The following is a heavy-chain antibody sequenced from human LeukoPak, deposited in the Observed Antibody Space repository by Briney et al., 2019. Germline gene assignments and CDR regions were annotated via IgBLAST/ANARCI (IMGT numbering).Heavy chain of an antibody. D-gene: IGHD3-9*01. J-gene: IGHJ2*01. CDR2: MNPNSGNT. V-gene: IGHV1-8*01. Sequence: ASVKVSCKACGYTFTSYDSNWVRQATGQGLEWMGGMNPNSGNTGYAQKFQGRVTMTRNTSISTAYMELSSLRSENTAVYYCARRVTYYDLLTAYYNRYFDLWGRGPLVTVSS. CDR1: GYTFTSYD. CDR3: ARRVTYYDLLTAYYNRYFDL.